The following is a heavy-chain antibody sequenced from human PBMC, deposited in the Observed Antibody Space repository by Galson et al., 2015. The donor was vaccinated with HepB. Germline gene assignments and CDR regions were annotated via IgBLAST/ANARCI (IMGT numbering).Heavy chain of an antibody. CDR1: GFSFNVYW. CDR3: ARDFIGYCSSAQCYPEPYYYYGMDV. D-gene: IGHD2-2*01. Sequence: SLRLSCAASGFSFNVYWMSWVRQAPGQGLEWVANIKQDGSEKFYVDSVKGRFTISRDNAKNAVYLQMNSLTAEDTAVYYCARDFIGYCSSAQCYPEPYYYYGMDVWGQGTTVIVSS. CDR2: IKQDGSEK. J-gene: IGHJ6*02. V-gene: IGHV3-7*03.